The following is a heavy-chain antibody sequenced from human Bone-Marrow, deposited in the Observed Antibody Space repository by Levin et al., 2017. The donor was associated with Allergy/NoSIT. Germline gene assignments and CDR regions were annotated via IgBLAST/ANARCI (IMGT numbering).Heavy chain of an antibody. J-gene: IGHJ6*02. Sequence: GESLKISCQGSGYTFTNYWVGWVRQMPGKGLEWMGIIYPGDSDTRYSPSFQGQVTISADKSISTAYLQWSNLKASDSAMYYCARSEACGTTSCANYYGMDVWGQGTTVTVSS. D-gene: IGHD2-2*01. V-gene: IGHV5-51*01. CDR2: IYPGDSDT. CDR1: GYTFTNYW. CDR3: ARSEACGTTSCANYYGMDV.